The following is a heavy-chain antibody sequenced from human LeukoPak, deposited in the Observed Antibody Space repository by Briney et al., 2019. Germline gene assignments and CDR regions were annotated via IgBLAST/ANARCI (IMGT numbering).Heavy chain of an antibody. V-gene: IGHV3-33*08. CDR3: AREARYCTNGVCYNSHFDY. J-gene: IGHJ4*02. CDR2: VWYDGSNK. CDR1: GFTFSSYA. Sequence: GGSLRLSCAASGFTFSSYAMSWVRQAPGKGLEWVAVVWYDGSNKYYADSVKGRFTISRDNSKNTLSLQMNSLRAEDTAVYYCAREARYCTNGVCYNSHFDYWGQGTLVTVSS. D-gene: IGHD2-8*01.